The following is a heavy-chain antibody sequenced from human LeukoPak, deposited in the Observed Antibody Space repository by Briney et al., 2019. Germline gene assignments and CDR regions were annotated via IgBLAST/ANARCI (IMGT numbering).Heavy chain of an antibody. J-gene: IGHJ3*02. CDR2: INPSGGST. Sequence: ASVKVSCKASGYTFTSYYMHWVRQAPGQGLEWMGIINPSGGSTSYAQKFQGRVTITADKSTSTAYMELSSLRSEDTAVYYCAVPRIVVVPAAPSAFDIWGQGTMVTVSS. D-gene: IGHD2-2*01. CDR1: GYTFTSYY. V-gene: IGHV1-46*01. CDR3: AVPRIVVVPAAPSAFDI.